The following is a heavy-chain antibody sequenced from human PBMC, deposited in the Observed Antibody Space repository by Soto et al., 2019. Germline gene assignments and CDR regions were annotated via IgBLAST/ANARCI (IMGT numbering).Heavy chain of an antibody. V-gene: IGHV4-59*01. D-gene: IGHD3-3*01. J-gene: IGHJ2*01. Sequence: KGLEWIGYIYYSGSTNYNPSLKSRVTISVDTSKNQFSLKLSSVSAADTAVYYCAREVLDWDIFFLLYGNHRNLLSFPTRRSSDL. CDR3: AREVLDWDIFFLLYGNHRNLLSFPTRRSSDL. CDR2: IYYSGST.